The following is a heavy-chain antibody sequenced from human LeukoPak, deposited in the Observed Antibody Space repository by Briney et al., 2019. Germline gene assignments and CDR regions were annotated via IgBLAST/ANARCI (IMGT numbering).Heavy chain of an antibody. J-gene: IGHJ5*02. D-gene: IGHD4-11*01. CDR1: GFTFSNYW. Sequence: PGGSLRLSCAASGFTFSNYWMHWVRQAPGKGLVWVSRINSDGSSTSYADSVKGRFTISRDNAKNTLYLQMNNLRAEDTAVYYCAKDPFNYDYSPSWFDPWGQGTLVTVYS. V-gene: IGHV3-74*01. CDR2: INSDGSST. CDR3: AKDPFNYDYSPSWFDP.